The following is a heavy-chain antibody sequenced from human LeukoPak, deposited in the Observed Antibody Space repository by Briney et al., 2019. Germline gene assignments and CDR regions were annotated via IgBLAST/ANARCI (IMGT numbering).Heavy chain of an antibody. J-gene: IGHJ4*02. V-gene: IGHV6-1*01. CDR3: ARDYSSGSFDY. CDR2: TYYRSKWYN. CDR1: GGSISDYY. D-gene: IGHD6-19*01. Sequence: PSETLSLTCTVSGGSISDYYWSWIRQSPSRGLEWLGRTYYRSKWYNDYAASVKSRITINPDTSKNQFSLQLNSVTPGDTAVYYCARDYSSGSFDYWGQGTLVTVSS.